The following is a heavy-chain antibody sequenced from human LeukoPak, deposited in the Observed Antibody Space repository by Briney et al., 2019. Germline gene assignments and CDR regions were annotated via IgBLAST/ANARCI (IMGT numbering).Heavy chain of an antibody. V-gene: IGHV1-18*01. D-gene: IGHD1-1*01. CDR2: ISAYNGNT. CDR3: ARDGVQNDSPGWFDP. Sequence: ASVKVSCKASGYTFTSFGISWVRQAPGQGLEWMGWISAYNGNTNYAQKLQGRVTMTTDTSTSTAYMELRSLRSDDTAVYYCARDGVQNDSPGWFDPWGEGTLVTVSS. J-gene: IGHJ5*02. CDR1: GYTFTSFG.